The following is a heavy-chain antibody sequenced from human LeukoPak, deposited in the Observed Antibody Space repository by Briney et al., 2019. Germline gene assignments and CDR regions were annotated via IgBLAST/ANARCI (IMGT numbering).Heavy chain of an antibody. CDR2: ISPDGKDT. J-gene: IGHJ6*03. CDR3: ARAPPAAHYYMDV. V-gene: IGHV3-74*01. D-gene: IGHD2-2*01. Sequence: GGSLRLSCAASGFTFSNYWMYWVRQVPGKGLVWVSRISPDGKDTSHADSVKGRLTISRDNAKNTLYLQMNSLRAEDTAVYYCARAPPAAHYYMDVWGKGTTVTVSS. CDR1: GFTFSNYW.